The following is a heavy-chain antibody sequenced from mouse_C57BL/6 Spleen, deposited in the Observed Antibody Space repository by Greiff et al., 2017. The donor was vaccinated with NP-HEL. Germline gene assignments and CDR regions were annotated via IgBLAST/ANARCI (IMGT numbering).Heavy chain of an antibody. Sequence: DVQLVESGGGLVKPGGSLKLSCAASGFTFSSYAMSWVRQTPEKRLEWVATISDGGSYTYYPDNVKGRFTISRDNAKNNLYLQMSQLKSEDTAMYYCARDHYYDDWYFDVWGTGTTVTVSS. CDR3: ARDHYYDDWYFDV. CDR2: ISDGGSYT. CDR1: GFTFSSYA. D-gene: IGHD1-1*01. V-gene: IGHV5-4*01. J-gene: IGHJ1*03.